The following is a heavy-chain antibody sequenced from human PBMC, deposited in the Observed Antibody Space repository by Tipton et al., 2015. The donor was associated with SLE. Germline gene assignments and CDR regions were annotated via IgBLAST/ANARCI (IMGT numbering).Heavy chain of an antibody. CDR3: AREYSSSSGDAFDI. Sequence: TLSLTCTVSGGSISSHYWSWIRQPPGKGLEWIGEINHSGSTNYNPSLKSRVTISVDTSKNQFPLKLSSVTAADTAVYYCAREYSSSSGDAFDIWGQGTMVTVSS. CDR2: INHSGST. CDR1: GGSISSHY. J-gene: IGHJ3*02. D-gene: IGHD6-6*01. V-gene: IGHV4-34*01.